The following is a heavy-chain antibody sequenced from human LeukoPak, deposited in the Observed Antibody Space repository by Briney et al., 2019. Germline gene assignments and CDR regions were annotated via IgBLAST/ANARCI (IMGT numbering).Heavy chain of an antibody. CDR2: IRYDGSKT. CDR3: ARGGVVESGVDY. V-gene: IGHV3-30*02. CDR1: GFIFSNSG. D-gene: IGHD1-26*01. J-gene: IGHJ4*02. Sequence: GGSLRLSCAVSGFIFSNSGMHWFRQAPGGGLQWVALIRYDGSKTFYAESVKGRFTISRDNSKNTLYLQMKSLRVEDTAIYYCARGGVVESGVDYWGQGTLVTVSS.